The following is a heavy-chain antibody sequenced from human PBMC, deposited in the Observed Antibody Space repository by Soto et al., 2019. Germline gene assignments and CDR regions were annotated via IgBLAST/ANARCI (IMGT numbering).Heavy chain of an antibody. V-gene: IGHV5-51*01. J-gene: IGHJ5*02. CDR2: IYPDDSDT. Sequence: GESLKISCKGSGYSFTNYWIGWVRQMPGKGLEWMGMIYPDDSDTKYSPSFQGQVTFSADKSINTAYLQWSSLKASDTAIYYCARLEWLYLAASFDPWGQGTLVTVSS. CDR3: ARLEWLYLAASFDP. D-gene: IGHD3-3*01. CDR1: GYSFTNYW.